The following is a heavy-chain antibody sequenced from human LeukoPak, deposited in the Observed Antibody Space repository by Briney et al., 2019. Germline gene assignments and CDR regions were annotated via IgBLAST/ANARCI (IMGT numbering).Heavy chain of an antibody. Sequence: GGSLRLSCAASGFNFSNYSMKWVRQAPGKGLEWVSSISSSSSFIYYTDSVRGRFTISRDNAKNSLYLQMNSLRAEDTAVYYCARENHYYDSSGYAEGFDYWGQGTLVTVSS. CDR2: ISSSSSFI. V-gene: IGHV3-21*01. D-gene: IGHD3-22*01. J-gene: IGHJ4*02. CDR3: ARENHYYDSSGYAEGFDY. CDR1: GFNFSNYS.